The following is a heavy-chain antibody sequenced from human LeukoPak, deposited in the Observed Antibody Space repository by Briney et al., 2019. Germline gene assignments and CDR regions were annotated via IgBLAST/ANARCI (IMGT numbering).Heavy chain of an antibody. J-gene: IGHJ4*02. D-gene: IGHD3-10*01. CDR2: IYYSGST. CDR1: GGSFSSYY. Sequence: SETLSLTCTVSGGSFSSYYWSWIRQPPGQGLEWIGYIYYSGSTNYNPSLKSRVPISVDTSKNQFSLKLKSVTAADTAMYYCARDYGSGNSQIFDYWGQGTLVTVSS. CDR3: ARDYGSGNSQIFDY. V-gene: IGHV4-59*01.